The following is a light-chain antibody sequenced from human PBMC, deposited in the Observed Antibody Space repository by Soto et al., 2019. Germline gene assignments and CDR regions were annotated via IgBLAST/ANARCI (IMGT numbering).Light chain of an antibody. CDR2: SAT. Sequence: AIQVTQSPSSLSASVGDRVTITCRTSEDVRHDLAWFQQRPGKAPNLLIYSATRLQSGDPSRFSGSGSGTDVTLIISSLQPEDFATYYCLQANNYPWTFGLGTKVDI. V-gene: IGKV1-6*01. CDR1: EDVRHD. J-gene: IGKJ1*01. CDR3: LQANNYPWT.